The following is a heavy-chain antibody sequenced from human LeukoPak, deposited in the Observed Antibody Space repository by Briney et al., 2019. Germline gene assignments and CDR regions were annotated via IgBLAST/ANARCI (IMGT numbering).Heavy chain of an antibody. CDR3: ASHSVVVVAASDY. CDR2: INPNSGGT. J-gene: IGHJ4*02. V-gene: IGHV1-2*02. D-gene: IGHD2-15*01. CDR1: GYTFTGYY. Sequence: ASVKVSCKASGYTFTGYYMHWVRQAPGQGLEWMGWINPNSGGTNYAQKFQGRVTMTGDTSISTAYMELSRLRSDDTAVYYCASHSVVVVAASDYWGQGTLVTVSS.